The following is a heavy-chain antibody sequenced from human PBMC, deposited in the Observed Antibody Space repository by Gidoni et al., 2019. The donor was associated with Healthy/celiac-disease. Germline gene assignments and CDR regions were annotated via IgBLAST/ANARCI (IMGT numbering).Heavy chain of an antibody. CDR2: INPNSGGT. CDR1: GYTFTGYY. J-gene: IGHJ6*02. D-gene: IGHD2-2*01. CDR3: ASCSSTSCPRIYGMDV. V-gene: IGHV1-2*06. Sequence: HVHLFQSGAEVPTPGASVKVSCKTSGYTFTGYYMHWVRQAPGQGLEWMGRINPNSGGTNDAQKFQGRVTMTRDTSISTAYMELSRLRADDTAGYYCASCSSTSCPRIYGMDVWGQGTTVTVSS.